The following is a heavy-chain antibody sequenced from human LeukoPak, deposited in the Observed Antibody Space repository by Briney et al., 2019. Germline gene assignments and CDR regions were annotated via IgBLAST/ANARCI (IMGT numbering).Heavy chain of an antibody. V-gene: IGHV7-4-1*02. CDR2: INTNTGNP. Sequence: ASVKVSCKASGYTFTSYAMNWVRQAPGQGLEWMGWINTNTGNPTYAQGFTGRFVFSLDTSVSTAYLQISSLKAEDTAVYYCARDGARGRDELLWFGEIRVRNDAFDIWGQGTMVTVSS. J-gene: IGHJ3*02. CDR1: GYTFTSYA. CDR3: ARDGARGRDELLWFGEIRVRNDAFDI. D-gene: IGHD3-10*01.